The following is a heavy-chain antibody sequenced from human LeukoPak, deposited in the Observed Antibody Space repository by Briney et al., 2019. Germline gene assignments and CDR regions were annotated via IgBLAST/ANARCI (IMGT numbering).Heavy chain of an antibody. Sequence: GGSLRLSCAASGLAVRSNYMSWVRQAPGKGLEWVSVIYSDSTTIYADSVKGRFTSTRDNSKNTMYLQMNSLRGEDTAVYYCARDWRDYSGVYFYTMDVWGQGTTVTVSS. J-gene: IGHJ6*02. CDR3: ARDWRDYSGVYFYTMDV. V-gene: IGHV3-53*05. CDR1: GLAVRSNY. D-gene: IGHD1-26*01. CDR2: IYSDSTT.